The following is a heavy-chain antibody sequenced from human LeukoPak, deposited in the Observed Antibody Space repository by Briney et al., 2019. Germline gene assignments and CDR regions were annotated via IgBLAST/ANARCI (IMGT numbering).Heavy chain of an antibody. CDR3: ARDERITMVRGVEYFDY. CDR2: IIPIFGTA. CDR1: GGTFSSYA. Sequence: GASVKVSCKASGGTFSSYAISWVRQAPGQGLEWMGGIIPIFGTANYAQKFQGRVTITADKSTSTAYMELSSLRSEDTAVYYCARDERITMVRGVEYFDYWGQGTLVTVSS. V-gene: IGHV1-69*06. D-gene: IGHD3-10*01. J-gene: IGHJ4*02.